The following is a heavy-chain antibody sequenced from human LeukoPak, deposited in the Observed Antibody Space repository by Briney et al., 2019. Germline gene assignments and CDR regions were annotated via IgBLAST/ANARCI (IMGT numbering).Heavy chain of an antibody. Sequence: SETLSLTCTVSGGSISGGYWSWIRQPPGRRLEWIGYVYASGSTNYNPSLKSRVTISVDTSKSQFALKLSSVTAADTAVYYCAKSYFDYSTYYSYYFNLWGQGALVTVSS. V-gene: IGHV4-4*09. CDR3: AKSYFDYSTYYSYYFNL. CDR1: GGSISGGY. CDR2: VYASGST. J-gene: IGHJ4*02. D-gene: IGHD4-11*01.